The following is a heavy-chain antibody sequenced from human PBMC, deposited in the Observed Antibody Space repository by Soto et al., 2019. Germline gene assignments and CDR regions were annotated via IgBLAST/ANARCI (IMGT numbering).Heavy chain of an antibody. CDR2: IDPSDSYT. J-gene: IGHJ4*02. V-gene: IGHV5-10-1*01. D-gene: IGHD1-1*01. CDR1: GYSFTSYW. CDR3: ERNEEEGTLDY. Sequence: GESLKISCQGSGYSFTSYWITWVRQMPGKGLEWMGRIDPSDSYTNYSPSFQGHVNISVDESTSTAHLQWSSLKASDIATYYCERNEEEGTLDYWGQGSPVTVSS.